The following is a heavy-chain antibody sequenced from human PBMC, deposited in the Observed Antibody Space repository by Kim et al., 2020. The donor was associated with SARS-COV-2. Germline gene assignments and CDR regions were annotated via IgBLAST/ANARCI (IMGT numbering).Heavy chain of an antibody. CDR3: ASRWLGESGY. V-gene: IGHV4-39*01. J-gene: IGHJ4*02. CDR1: GGSISSSSYY. D-gene: IGHD3-10*01. CDR2: IYYSGST. Sequence: SETLSLTCAVSGGSISSSSYYWGWIRQPPGKGLEWIGSIYYSGSTYYNPSLKSRVTISVDTSKNQFSLKLSSVTAADTAVYYCASRWLGESGYWGQGTLVTVSS.